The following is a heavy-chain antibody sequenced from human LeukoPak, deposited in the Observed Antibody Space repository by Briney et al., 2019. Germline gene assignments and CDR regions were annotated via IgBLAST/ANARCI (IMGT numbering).Heavy chain of an antibody. CDR3: ATSYDSSGNN. CDR1: GFSFSSYS. J-gene: IGHJ4*02. Sequence: GGSLRRYCAASGFSFSSYSMNWVRQAPGKGLEWVSSISSSSSYIYYADSVNGRFTTSRDNARNSLYLEMNNLRDEDTAIYYCATSYDSSGNNWGQGTLVTVSS. V-gene: IGHV3-21*06. D-gene: IGHD3-22*01. CDR2: ISSSSSYI.